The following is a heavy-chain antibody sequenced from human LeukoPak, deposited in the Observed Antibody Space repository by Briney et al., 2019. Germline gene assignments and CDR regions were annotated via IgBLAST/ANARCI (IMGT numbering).Heavy chain of an antibody. Sequence: GGSLRLSCAASGFTFSNYNMNWVRQAPGKGLEWVSSISSISSYIYYADSVKGRSTISRDNAKNSLYLQMISLRAEDTAVYYCARDQIGYSYGHLDYWGQGTLVTVSS. CDR3: ARDQIGYSYGHLDY. J-gene: IGHJ4*02. V-gene: IGHV3-21*01. D-gene: IGHD5-18*01. CDR1: GFTFSNYN. CDR2: ISSISSYI.